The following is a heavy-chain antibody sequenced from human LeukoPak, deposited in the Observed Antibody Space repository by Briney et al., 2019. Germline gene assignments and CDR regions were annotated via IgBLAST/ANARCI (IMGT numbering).Heavy chain of an antibody. Sequence: GGSLRLSCAASGFSFSSYGLYWVRQAPGRGLDWVAFSRHDEDGKYYADSVKGRFTISRDNSQNTLYLHMTSLRADDTAVYYCAKGISNWANLDYWGQGTLVTVSS. V-gene: IGHV3-30*02. CDR3: AKGISNWANLDY. D-gene: IGHD7-27*01. J-gene: IGHJ4*02. CDR1: GFSFSSYG. CDR2: SRHDEDGK.